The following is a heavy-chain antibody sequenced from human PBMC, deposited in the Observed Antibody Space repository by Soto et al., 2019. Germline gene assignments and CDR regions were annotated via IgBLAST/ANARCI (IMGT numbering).Heavy chain of an antibody. CDR2: LYNSGRT. CDR1: GGSISSGGYS. Sequence: TSETLSRTCAVSGGSISSGGYSLSWIRQPPGKGQEWVGYLYNSGRTYYNPSVKSRVTIPVDRSKNHFSLKLSSMTAAYTAAYDCARLVPRAYYDRTGYLDYWAQGTLVTVSS. V-gene: IGHV4-30-2*01. J-gene: IGHJ4*02. D-gene: IGHD3-22*01. CDR3: ARLVPRAYYDRTGYLDY.